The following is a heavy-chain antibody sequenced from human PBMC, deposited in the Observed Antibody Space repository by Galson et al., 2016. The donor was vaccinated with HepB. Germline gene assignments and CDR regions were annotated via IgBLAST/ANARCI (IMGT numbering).Heavy chain of an antibody. D-gene: IGHD4-17*01. CDR1: GDSISSGGYY. CDR2: MYYTGST. V-gene: IGHV4-31*03. Sequence: TLSLTCTVSGDSISSGGYYWSWIRQHPGKGLEWIGYMYYTGSTHYNPSLRSRVTMSVDTSKNQFSLKPSSVTAADTAVYYCARDQDGDYTVDAFGIWGQGTMVTVSS. J-gene: IGHJ3*02. CDR3: ARDQDGDYTVDAFGI.